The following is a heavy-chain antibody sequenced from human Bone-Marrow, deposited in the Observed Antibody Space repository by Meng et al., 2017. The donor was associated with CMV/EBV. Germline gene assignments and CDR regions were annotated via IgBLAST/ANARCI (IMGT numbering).Heavy chain of an antibody. J-gene: IGHJ6*02. D-gene: IGHD2-2*01. V-gene: IGHV4-39*07. CDR2: IYYSGST. CDR3: ARVRGYCSTTSCHSFMDV. Sequence: SETLSLTCIVSGGSISRSNYYWGWIRQPPGKGLEWIGSIYYSGSTYYNPSLKSRVTISVDTSKNQFSLKLSSVTAADTAVYYCARVRGYCSTTSCHSFMDVWGQGTTVTVSS. CDR1: GGSISRSNYY.